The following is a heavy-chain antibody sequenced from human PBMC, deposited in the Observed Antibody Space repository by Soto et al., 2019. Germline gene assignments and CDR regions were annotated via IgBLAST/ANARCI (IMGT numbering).Heavy chain of an antibody. V-gene: IGHV4-59*01. J-gene: IGHJ4*02. CDR2: IYYSGST. CDR1: GGSISSYY. Sequence: PSETLSLTCTVSGGSISSYYWSWIRQPPGKGLEWIGYIYYSGSTNYNPSLKSRVTISVDTSKNQFSLKLSSVTAADTAVYYCARVEMATIPYFDYWGQGTLVTVSS. CDR3: ARVEMATIPYFDY. D-gene: IGHD5-12*01.